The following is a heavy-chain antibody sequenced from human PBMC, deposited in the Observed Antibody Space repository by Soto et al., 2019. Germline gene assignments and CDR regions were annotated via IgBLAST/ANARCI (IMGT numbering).Heavy chain of an antibody. V-gene: IGHV4-30-4*01. CDR1: GGSISSGDYY. CDR3: ARGGGGVEMATTDY. Sequence: QVQLQESGPGLVKPSQTLSLTCTVSGGSISSGDYYWSWIRQPPGKGLEWIGYIYYSGSTYYNPSLKSGVTRAGDTSKNQCYQKLSSVTAADTAVYYCARGGGGVEMATTDYWGQGTLVTVSS. J-gene: IGHJ4*02. CDR2: IYYSGST. D-gene: IGHD5-12*01.